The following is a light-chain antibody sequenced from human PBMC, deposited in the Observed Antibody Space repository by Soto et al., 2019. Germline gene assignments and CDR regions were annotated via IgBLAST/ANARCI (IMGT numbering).Light chain of an antibody. CDR3: CSYAGSGTVV. CDR1: SSDVGSYNL. V-gene: IGLV2-23*02. Sequence: QSALTQPASVSGSPGQSITISCTGTSSDVGSYNLVSWYQQHPGKAPKLMLYEVTKRPSGISNRFSGSKSGNTASLTISGLQAEDEADYYCCSYAGSGTVVFGGGTKLTVL. CDR2: EVT. J-gene: IGLJ2*01.